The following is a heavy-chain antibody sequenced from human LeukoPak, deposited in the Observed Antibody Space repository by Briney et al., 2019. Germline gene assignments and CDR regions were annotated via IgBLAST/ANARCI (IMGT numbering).Heavy chain of an antibody. J-gene: IGHJ4*02. CDR2: ISGSGGST. CDR3: AKPLGSSSWRGFDY. D-gene: IGHD6-13*01. V-gene: IGHV3-23*01. CDR1: GFTFSSYA. Sequence: GGSLRLSRAASGFTFSSYAMSWVRQAPGKGLEWVSAISGSGGSTFYADSVKGRFTISRDNSKNTLSLQMNSLRAEDTAVYYCAKPLGSSSWRGFDYWGQGTLVTVSS.